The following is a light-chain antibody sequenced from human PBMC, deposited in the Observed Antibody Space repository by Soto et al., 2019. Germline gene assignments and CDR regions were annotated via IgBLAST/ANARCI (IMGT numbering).Light chain of an antibody. J-gene: IGLJ1*01. V-gene: IGLV2-14*01. CDR3: NSYTSSAARV. CDR1: SSDVGAYNF. Sequence: QSALTQPASVSGSPGQSITISCTGTSSDVGAYNFVSWYQRHPGKAPKLMIYEVSNRPSGVSNRFSGSKSGNTASLTISGLQAEDEADYYCNSYTSSAARVFGTGTKLTVL. CDR2: EVS.